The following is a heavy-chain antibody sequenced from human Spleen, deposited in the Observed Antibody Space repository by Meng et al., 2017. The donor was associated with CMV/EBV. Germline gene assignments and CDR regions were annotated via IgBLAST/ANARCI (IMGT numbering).Heavy chain of an antibody. CDR3: GKDQREGYQLLYGMEV. D-gene: IGHD2-2*01. CDR1: GVPFSTYG. CDR2: ILYDGSNK. J-gene: IGHJ6*02. V-gene: IGHV3-30*02. Sequence: SLRLSCAVSGVPFSTYGMHWVRQAPGKGLQWVAFILYDGSNKYYVDSVKGRFTISRDNSKKMLYLQMNNLRAEDTAVYYCGKDQREGYQLLYGMEVWGQGTTVTVSS.